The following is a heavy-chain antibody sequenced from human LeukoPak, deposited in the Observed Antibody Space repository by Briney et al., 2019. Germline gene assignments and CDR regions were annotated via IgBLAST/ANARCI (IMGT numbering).Heavy chain of an antibody. CDR3: ARVMSIAAAGSNWFDP. CDR1: GYTFTSYD. CDR2: MNPNSGNT. V-gene: IGHV1-8*01. J-gene: IGHJ5*02. Sequence: ASVKVSCKASGYTFTSYDINWVRQATGPGLEWMGWMNPNSGNTGYAQKFQGRVTMTRNTSISTAYMELSSLRSEDTAVYYCARVMSIAAAGSNWFDPWGQGTLVTVSS. D-gene: IGHD6-13*01.